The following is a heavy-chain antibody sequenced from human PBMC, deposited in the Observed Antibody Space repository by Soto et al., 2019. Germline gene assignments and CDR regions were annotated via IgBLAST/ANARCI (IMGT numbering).Heavy chain of an antibody. Sequence: EVQLLESGGGLVQPGGSLRLSCAASGFTFSSYAMSWVRQAPGKGLEWVSTISGSGTGTYYAYSVTGRFTISRDNSKNTLYLQMNRLRAEDTALYYCAKRGRGAVAFDYWGQGTLVTVSS. CDR3: AKRGRGAVAFDY. CDR1: GFTFSSYA. CDR2: ISGSGTGT. J-gene: IGHJ4*02. V-gene: IGHV3-23*01. D-gene: IGHD6-19*01.